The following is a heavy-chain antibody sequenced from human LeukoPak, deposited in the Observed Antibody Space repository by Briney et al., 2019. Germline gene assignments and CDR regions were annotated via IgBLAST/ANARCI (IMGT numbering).Heavy chain of an antibody. D-gene: IGHD7-27*01. Sequence: PGGSLRLSCAASGFTVSTYTMNWVRQAPGKGLEWLSYITTSSDTIYYADSVKGRFTISRDNAKNSLYLQMNSLRAEDTAVYYCARARTGEEFDYWGQGTLVTVSS. CDR3: ARARTGEEFDY. V-gene: IGHV3-48*04. CDR2: ITTSSDTI. J-gene: IGHJ4*02. CDR1: GFTVSTYT.